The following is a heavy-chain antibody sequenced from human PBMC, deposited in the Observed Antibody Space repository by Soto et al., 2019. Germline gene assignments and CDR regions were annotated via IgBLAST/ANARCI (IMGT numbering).Heavy chain of an antibody. CDR1: GDTFSFYS. Sequence: QVQLVQSGAEVKRPGSSVKVSCKASGDTFSFYSINWVRQAPGLGLEWMGRVNPILSMSNYAQRFQGRATRPADKSTSTAYMELSGLRSEDTAMYYCATSYGSGYRAFDYWGQGALVTVSS. CDR2: VNPILSMS. J-gene: IGHJ4*02. CDR3: ATSYGSGYRAFDY. V-gene: IGHV1-69*04. D-gene: IGHD3-10*01.